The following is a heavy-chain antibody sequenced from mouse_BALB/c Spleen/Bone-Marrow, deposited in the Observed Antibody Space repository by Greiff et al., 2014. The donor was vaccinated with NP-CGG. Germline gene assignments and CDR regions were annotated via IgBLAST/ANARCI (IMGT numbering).Heavy chain of an antibody. Sequence: EVKLVESGGGLVQPGGSLKLSCAASGFTFSYYTMSWVRQTPEKRLEWVAYISNGGSTTYHPDTVKGRFTIFRDNAKNTLYLQMSSLKSEDTAMYYCARDGYDVGGALDYWGQGTSVTVSS. CDR3: ARDGYDVGGALDY. V-gene: IGHV5-12-2*01. CDR2: ISNGGSTT. J-gene: IGHJ4*01. D-gene: IGHD2-2*01. CDR1: GFTFSYYT.